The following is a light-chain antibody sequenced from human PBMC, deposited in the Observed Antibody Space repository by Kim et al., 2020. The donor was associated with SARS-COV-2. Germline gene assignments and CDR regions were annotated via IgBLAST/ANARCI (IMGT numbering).Light chain of an antibody. J-gene: IGKJ2*01. V-gene: IGKV3-20*01. CDR1: QTITTTS. CDR3: HHYNTSPWSYT. Sequence: EVVLTQSPGTLSLSPGERATLSCRASQTITTTSLAWYQHKPGQAPRLLMYGASTRATGFPDRFSGSGSGTDFTLTISRLEPEDFAVYYCHHYNTSPWSYTFGQGTKLEI. CDR2: GAS.